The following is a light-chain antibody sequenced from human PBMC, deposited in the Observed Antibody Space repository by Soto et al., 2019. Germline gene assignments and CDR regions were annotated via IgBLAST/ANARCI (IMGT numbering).Light chain of an antibody. J-gene: IGKJ4*01. CDR1: QSVDSK. CDR3: QQYYVWNT. CDR2: DAS. Sequence: EIVMTQSPATLSVSPGERAIFSCRARQSVDSKLAWYQQKLGQAPRLLIYDASTRATGIPARFSGSGSGTEFTLTISSLQSEDFAIYYCQQYYVWNTFGGGTK. V-gene: IGKV3D-15*01.